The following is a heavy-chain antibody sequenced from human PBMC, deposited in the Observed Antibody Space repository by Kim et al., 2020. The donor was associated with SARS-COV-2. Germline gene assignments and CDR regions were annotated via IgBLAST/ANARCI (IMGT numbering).Heavy chain of an antibody. Sequence: DSVKGRCTIYRDNAKNSVYLQMNSLRAADTAVYYCARNHVVVVPAALDYWGQGTLVTVSS. CDR3: ARNHVVVVPAALDY. V-gene: IGHV3-48*03. J-gene: IGHJ4*02. D-gene: IGHD2-2*01.